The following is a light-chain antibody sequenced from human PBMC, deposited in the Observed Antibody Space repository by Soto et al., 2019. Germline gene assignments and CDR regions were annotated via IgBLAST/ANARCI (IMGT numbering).Light chain of an antibody. CDR2: GAS. CDR3: QQYNKWPQT. J-gene: IGKJ5*01. Sequence: EIEMTNSPATMSVSRWEIATLSCRASQSVANDLAWYQHKPGQAPRLLTHGASTRATGIPARFSGVGSGTEFTLTISSLQSEDFAVHYCQQYNKWPQTFGQGTRLEI. V-gene: IGKV3-15*01. CDR1: QSVAND.